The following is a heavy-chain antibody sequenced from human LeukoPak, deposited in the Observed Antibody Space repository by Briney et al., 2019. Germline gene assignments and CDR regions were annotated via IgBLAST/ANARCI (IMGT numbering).Heavy chain of an antibody. Sequence: PGGSLRLSCAASGFTFSSYAMSWVRQAPGKGLEWVSAISGSGGRTYYADSVKGRFAISRDNSKNTLYLQMNSLRAEDTAVYYCAKDPDNTCSSTSCYIPYYWGQGTLVTVSS. CDR1: GFTFSSYA. J-gene: IGHJ4*02. V-gene: IGHV3-23*01. CDR3: AKDPDNTCSSTSCYIPYY. D-gene: IGHD2-2*02. CDR2: ISGSGGRT.